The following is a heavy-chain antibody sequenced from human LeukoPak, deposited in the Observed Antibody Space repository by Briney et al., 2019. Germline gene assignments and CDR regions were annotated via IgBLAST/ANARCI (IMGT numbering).Heavy chain of an antibody. V-gene: IGHV1-2*02. CDR2: INPNSGGT. CDR3: ARARRQLVPYFDS. J-gene: IGHJ4*02. D-gene: IGHD6-6*01. CDR1: GYTFTDYY. Sequence: GASVKVSCKASGYTFTDYYMHWVRQAPGQGLEWMGWINPNSGGTNFAQKFQGRVAMTRDTSISTAYMELGSLRSDDTAVYYCARARRQLVPYFDSWGQGTQVTVSS.